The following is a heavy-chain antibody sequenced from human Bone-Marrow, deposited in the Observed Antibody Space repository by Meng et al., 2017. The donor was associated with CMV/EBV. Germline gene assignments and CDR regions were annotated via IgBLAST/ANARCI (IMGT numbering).Heavy chain of an antibody. CDR1: GYTFTSYD. CDR2: MNPNSGNT. V-gene: IGHV1-8*03. CDR3: AADPLFDFWSGYYFDY. D-gene: IGHD3-3*01. Sequence: ASVKVSCKASGYTFTSYDINWVRQATGQGLEWMGWMNPNSGNTGYAQKFQGRVTITRNTSISTAYMELSSLRSEDTAVYYCAADPLFDFWSGYYFDYWGQGTLVTVSS. J-gene: IGHJ4*02.